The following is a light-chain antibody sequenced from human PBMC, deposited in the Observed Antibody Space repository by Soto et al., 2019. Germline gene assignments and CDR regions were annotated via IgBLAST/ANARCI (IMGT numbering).Light chain of an antibody. V-gene: IGKV3-15*01. CDR3: QQHDQGWT. J-gene: IGKJ1*01. CDR1: QSVRTK. Sequence: EMVMTQSPATLSVSLGERATLSCRASQSVRTKLVWYQQKPGQAPRLLIYGASTRATGIPARFSGSGSETEFTRTSSSLQSEDFAVYYCQQHDQGWTFGQGTKVEIK. CDR2: GAS.